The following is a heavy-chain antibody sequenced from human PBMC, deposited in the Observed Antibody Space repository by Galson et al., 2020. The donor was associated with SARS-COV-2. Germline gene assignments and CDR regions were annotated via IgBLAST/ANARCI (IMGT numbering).Heavy chain of an antibody. V-gene: IGHV4-34*01. Sequence: SETLSLTCAVYGGSFSGYYWSWIRQPPGKGLEWIGEINSSGSTNYNPSLKSRVTISVDTSKNHFSLKLSSVTAADTAVYYCAREENFFLGVTATRMCDVDYGGRGTLATVSS. J-gene: IGHJ4*02. D-gene: IGHD2-21*02. CDR2: INSSGST. CDR3: AREENFFLGVTATRMCDVDY. CDR1: GGSFSGYY.